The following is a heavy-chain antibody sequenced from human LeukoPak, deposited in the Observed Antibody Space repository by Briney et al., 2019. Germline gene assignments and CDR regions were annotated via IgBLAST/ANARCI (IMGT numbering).Heavy chain of an antibody. Sequence: PGGSLRLSCAASGFAFSTYSMNWVRKAPRKGLEWVSSTSSSSTYIYYADSVKGRVTISRDNAKNSLYLQMNSLRAEDTAVYYCARVLSGCETTRCELDYWGQGTLVTVSS. CDR2: TSSSSTYI. V-gene: IGHV3-21*01. CDR3: ARVLSGCETTRCELDY. D-gene: IGHD1-26*01. J-gene: IGHJ4*02. CDR1: GFAFSTYS.